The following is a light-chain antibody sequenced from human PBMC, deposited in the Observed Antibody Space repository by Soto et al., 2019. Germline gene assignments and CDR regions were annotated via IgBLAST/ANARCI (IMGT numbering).Light chain of an antibody. Sequence: EVVLTQSPVTLSLSPGERATLSCRASQNINNYLAWYQQKPGQPPRLLIYDAFNRATGIPARFSGSGSGTDFILTISSLEREDFGVYYCQQRNNWVTFGGGTKVEIK. J-gene: IGKJ4*01. CDR3: QQRNNWVT. CDR1: QNINNY. CDR2: DAF. V-gene: IGKV3-11*01.